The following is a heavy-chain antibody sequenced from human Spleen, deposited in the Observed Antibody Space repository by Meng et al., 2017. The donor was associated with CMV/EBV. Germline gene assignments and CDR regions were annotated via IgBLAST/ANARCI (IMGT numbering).Heavy chain of an antibody. J-gene: IGHJ4*02. CDR1: GYTFTSYG. CDR3: ARRGTAPIAVAGSFDY. D-gene: IGHD6-19*01. V-gene: IGHV1-18*01. Sequence: ASVKVSCKASGYTFTSYGISWVRQAPGQGLEWMGWISAYNGNTNYAQKLQGRVTMTTDTSTSTAYMELRSLRSDDTAVYYCARRGTAPIAVAGSFDYWGQGTLVTVSS. CDR2: ISAYNGNT.